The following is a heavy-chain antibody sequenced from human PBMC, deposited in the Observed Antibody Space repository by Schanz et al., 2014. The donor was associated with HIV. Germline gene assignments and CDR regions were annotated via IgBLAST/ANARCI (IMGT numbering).Heavy chain of an antibody. Sequence: EVQLLQSGGGLVQPGGSLRLSCAGSALTFSGYSMNWVRQTPGKGLEWVSRINSDGSITTYADSVKGRFTISRDNAKNTLYLQMNSLRAEDTAVYYCARESASLSTGFDYWGQGSLVTVSS. CDR3: ARESASLSTGFDY. V-gene: IGHV3-74*01. J-gene: IGHJ4*02. D-gene: IGHD2-2*01. CDR2: INSDGSIT. CDR1: ALTFSGYS.